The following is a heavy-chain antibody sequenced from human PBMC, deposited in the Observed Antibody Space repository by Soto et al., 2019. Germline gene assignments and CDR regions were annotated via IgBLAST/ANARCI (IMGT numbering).Heavy chain of an antibody. CDR1: GYTFTSYD. Sequence: QVQQVQSGAEVKKPGASVKVSCKTSGYTFTSYDINWVRQATGHGLEWMGWMNPNSGNTGYAQNLQGRVTMTRNTSISTAYMELSGLRSDDTAVYYCARGRSTSWVSDYWGQGTLVTVSS. D-gene: IGHD6-13*01. CDR2: MNPNSGNT. CDR3: ARGRSTSWVSDY. V-gene: IGHV1-8*01. J-gene: IGHJ4*02.